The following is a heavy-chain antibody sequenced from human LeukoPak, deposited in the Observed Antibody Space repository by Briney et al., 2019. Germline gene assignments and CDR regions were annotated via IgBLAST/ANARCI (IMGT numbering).Heavy chain of an antibody. CDR3: ARGTSVTTLNYFDY. D-gene: IGHD4-17*01. CDR2: IYYSGST. J-gene: IGHJ4*02. CDR1: GGSISSYY. Sequence: PSETLSLTCTVSGGSISSYYWSWIRQPPGKGLEWIGYIYYSGSTNYNPSLKSRVTISVDTSKNQFSLKLSSVTAADTAVYYCARGTSVTTLNYFDYWGQGTLVTVSS. V-gene: IGHV4-59*12.